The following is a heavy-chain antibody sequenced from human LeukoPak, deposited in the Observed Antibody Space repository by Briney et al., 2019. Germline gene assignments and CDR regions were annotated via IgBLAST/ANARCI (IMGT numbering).Heavy chain of an antibody. J-gene: IGHJ4*02. CDR3: SAQPEEVAGGMNS. CDR1: GFTVSSNY. Sequence: GGSLRLSCAASGFTVSSNYMSWVRQAPGKGPEWVSVIYSGGGTYYADSVKGRFTISRDNSKNTLYLQMITLRAGDTAVYYCSAQPEEVAGGMNSWGQGALVTVSS. V-gene: IGHV3-53*01. CDR2: IYSGGGT. D-gene: IGHD6-19*01.